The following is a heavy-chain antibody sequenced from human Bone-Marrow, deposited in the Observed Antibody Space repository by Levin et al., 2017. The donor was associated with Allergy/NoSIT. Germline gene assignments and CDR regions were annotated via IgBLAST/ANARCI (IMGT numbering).Heavy chain of an antibody. CDR3: ARASRKMTTVTTNAFDI. CDR1: GGSISSGGYS. D-gene: IGHD4-17*01. V-gene: IGHV4-30-2*01. CDR2: IYHSGST. J-gene: IGHJ3*02. Sequence: LRLSCAVSGGSISSGGYSWSWIRQPPGKGLEWIGYIYHSGSTYYNPSLKSRVTISVDRSKNQFSLKLSSVTAADTAVYYCARASRKMTTVTTNAFDIWGQGTMVTVSS.